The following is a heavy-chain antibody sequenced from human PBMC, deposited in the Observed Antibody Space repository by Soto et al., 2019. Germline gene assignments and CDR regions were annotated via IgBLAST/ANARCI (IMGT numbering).Heavy chain of an antibody. CDR1: AGSISNYY. CDR3: ARDLEYYDSSGYWRGYYYYGMDV. J-gene: IGHJ6*02. CDR2: IYYSGST. Sequence: PSETLSLTCIFSAGSISNYYWSWIRQPPGKGLEWIGYIYYSGSTNYNPSLKSRVTISVDTSKNQFSLKLSSVTAADTAVYYCARDLEYYDSSGYWRGYYYYGMDVWGQGTTVTVSS. D-gene: IGHD3-22*01. V-gene: IGHV4-59*01.